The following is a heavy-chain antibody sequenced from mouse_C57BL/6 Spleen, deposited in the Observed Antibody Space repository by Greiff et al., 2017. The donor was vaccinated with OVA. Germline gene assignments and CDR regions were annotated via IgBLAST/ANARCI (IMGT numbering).Heavy chain of an antibody. V-gene: IGHV1-64*01. CDR2: IHPNSGST. Sequence: QVQLKQPGAELVKPGASVKLSCKASGYTFTSYWMHWVKQRPGQGLEWIGMIHPNSGSTNYNEKFKSKATLTVDKSSSTAYMQLSSLTSEDSAVYYCARDSNYGGDAMDYWGQGTSVTVSS. CDR3: ARDSNYGGDAMDY. CDR1: GYTFTSYW. D-gene: IGHD2-5*01. J-gene: IGHJ4*01.